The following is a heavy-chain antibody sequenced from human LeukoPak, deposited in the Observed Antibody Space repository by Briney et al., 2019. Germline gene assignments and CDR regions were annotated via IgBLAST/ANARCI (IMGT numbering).Heavy chain of an antibody. D-gene: IGHD1-1*01. CDR1: GYSFISYW. CDR2: IYPADSNT. CDR3: ARQEEYTPAYYFYAVDV. V-gene: IGHV5-51*01. J-gene: IGHJ6*02. Sequence: GESLKISCKASGYSFISYWIGWVRQLPGKGPEWMGLIYPADSNTRYSPSFQGQVTISAGPAITPGFLPLSNLKASDTAIYYCARQEEYTPAYYFYAVDVWGQGTTVTVSS.